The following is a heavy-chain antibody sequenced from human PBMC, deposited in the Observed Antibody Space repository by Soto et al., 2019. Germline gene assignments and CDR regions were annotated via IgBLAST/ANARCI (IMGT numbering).Heavy chain of an antibody. Sequence: GGSLRLSCAVSGFTFSSYAMSWVRQAPGKGLEWVSAISNSGGSTFYADSVKGRFTISRDNSKNTLYLQMNSLRAEDTAVYYCARDRYSYYDFWSGSLPYYYFGMDVWGQGTTVTVSS. J-gene: IGHJ6*02. CDR1: GFTFSSYA. CDR3: ARDRYSYYDFWSGSLPYYYFGMDV. D-gene: IGHD3-3*01. V-gene: IGHV3-23*01. CDR2: ISNSGGST.